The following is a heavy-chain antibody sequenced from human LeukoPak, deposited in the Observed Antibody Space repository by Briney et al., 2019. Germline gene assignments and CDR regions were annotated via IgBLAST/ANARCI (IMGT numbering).Heavy chain of an antibody. CDR2: VNSDGSST. Sequence: GGSLRLSYAASGFTFSSYWMHWVRQAPGKGLVWVSRVNSDGSSTSYADSVKGRFTISRDNAKNTLYLQMNSLRAEDTAVYYCARDPAYGDYVYDYWGQGTLVTVSS. CDR1: GFTFSSYW. D-gene: IGHD4-17*01. J-gene: IGHJ4*02. CDR3: ARDPAYGDYVYDY. V-gene: IGHV3-74*01.